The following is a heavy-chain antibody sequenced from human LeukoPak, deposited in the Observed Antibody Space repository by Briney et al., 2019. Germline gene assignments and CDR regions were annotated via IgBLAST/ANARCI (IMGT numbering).Heavy chain of an antibody. D-gene: IGHD5-12*01. Sequence: ASVKVSCKASGYTFTSYGISWVRQAPGQGLEWMGIINPSGGSTSYAQKFQGRVTMTRDTSTSTVYMELSSLRSEDTAVYYCARVATIGPYYFDYWGQGTLVTVSS. CDR1: GYTFTSYG. V-gene: IGHV1-46*01. J-gene: IGHJ4*02. CDR3: ARVATIGPYYFDY. CDR2: INPSGGST.